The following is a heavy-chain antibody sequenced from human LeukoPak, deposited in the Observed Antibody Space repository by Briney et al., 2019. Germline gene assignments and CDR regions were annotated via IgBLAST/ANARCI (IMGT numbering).Heavy chain of an antibody. D-gene: IGHD4-17*01. CDR1: GGSFSGYY. V-gene: IGHV4-34*01. Sequence: SSETLSLTCAVYGGSFSGYYWSWIRQPPGKGLEWIGEINHSGSTNYNPSLKSRVTISVDTSKNQFSLKLSSVTAADTAVYYCARDSTTINDYGDYWFDPWGQGTLVTVSS. CDR3: ARDSTTINDYGDYWFDP. J-gene: IGHJ5*02. CDR2: INHSGST.